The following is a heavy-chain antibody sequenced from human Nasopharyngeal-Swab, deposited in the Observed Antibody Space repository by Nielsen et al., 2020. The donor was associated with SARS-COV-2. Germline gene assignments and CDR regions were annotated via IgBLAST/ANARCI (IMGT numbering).Heavy chain of an antibody. CDR2: IYPGGSDT. CDR1: GYSFTSYW. Sequence: GESLKISCKGSGYSFTSYWIGWVRQMPGKGLEWMGIIYPGGSDTRYSPSFQGQVTISADKSISTAYLQWSSLKASDTAMYYCARQEYSGYDHHYFDYWGQGTLVTVSS. D-gene: IGHD5-12*01. V-gene: IGHV5-51*01. J-gene: IGHJ4*02. CDR3: ARQEYSGYDHHYFDY.